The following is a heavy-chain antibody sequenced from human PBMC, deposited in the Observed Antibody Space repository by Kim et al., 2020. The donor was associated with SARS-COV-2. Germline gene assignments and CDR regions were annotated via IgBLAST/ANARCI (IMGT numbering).Heavy chain of an antibody. CDR3: ARDTPGQKAYDI. J-gene: IGHJ3*02. Sequence: DYAGSVKSRITINADTSKNQFSLQLNSVSPEDTAIYYCARDTPGQKAYDIWGQGTMVTVSS. V-gene: IGHV6-1*01.